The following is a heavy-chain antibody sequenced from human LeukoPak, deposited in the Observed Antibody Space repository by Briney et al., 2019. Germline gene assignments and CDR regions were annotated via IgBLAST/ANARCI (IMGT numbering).Heavy chain of an antibody. D-gene: IGHD1-26*01. CDR1: GFTVSSNF. Sequence: GGSLRLSCAASGFTVSSNFMAWVRQAPGKGLEWVSVIYGGGSTFYADSVKGRSTISRDNSQNTMYLQMNSLRAEDTAVYYCARGELRHKPEYPAFDYWGQGTLVTVSS. CDR3: ARGELRHKPEYPAFDY. V-gene: IGHV3-53*01. J-gene: IGHJ4*02. CDR2: IYGGGST.